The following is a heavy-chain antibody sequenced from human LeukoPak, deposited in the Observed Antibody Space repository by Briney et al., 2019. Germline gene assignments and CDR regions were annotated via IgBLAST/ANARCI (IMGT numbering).Heavy chain of an antibody. V-gene: IGHV4-34*01. CDR2: INHSGST. D-gene: IGHD3-3*01. CDR1: GGSFSGYY. CDR3: ASCRPVYDFWSGSGDYYYYGMDV. J-gene: IGHJ6*02. Sequence: SETLSLTCAVYGGSFSGYYWSWLRQPPGKGLEWIGEINHSGSTNYNPSLKSRVTISVDTSKNQFSLKLSSVTAADTAVYYCASCRPVYDFWSGSGDYYYYGMDVWGQGTTVTVSS.